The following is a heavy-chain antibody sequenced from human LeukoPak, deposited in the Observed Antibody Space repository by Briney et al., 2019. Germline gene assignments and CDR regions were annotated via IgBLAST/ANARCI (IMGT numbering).Heavy chain of an antibody. CDR2: FDPENGEA. CDR3: ATHYYDSSGKTAGFDY. Sequence: GASVKVSCKVSGYTLTKLSMHWVRQAPGKGLEWMGGFDPENGEAIYAQKFQGRVTMTEDTSTDTAHMELSSLRSEDTAVYYCATHYYDSSGKTAGFDYWGQGTLVTVSS. V-gene: IGHV1-24*01. D-gene: IGHD3-22*01. J-gene: IGHJ4*02. CDR1: GYTLTKLS.